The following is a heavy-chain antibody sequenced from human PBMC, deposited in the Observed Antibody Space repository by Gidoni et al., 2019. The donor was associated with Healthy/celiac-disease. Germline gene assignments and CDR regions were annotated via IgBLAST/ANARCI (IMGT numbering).Heavy chain of an antibody. V-gene: IGHV4-31*03. CDR1: GGSISSGGYH. CDR3: ARTVARGYYDFWSGYPSPFDY. CDR2: IYYRGST. Sequence: QVQLQESGPGLVKPSQTLSLTCTVSGGSISSGGYHWSWIRQHPGKGLEWIGYIYYRGSTYYNPSLKSRVTISVDTSKNQFSLKLSSVTAADTAVYYCARTVARGYYDFWSGYPSPFDYWGQGTLVTVSS. D-gene: IGHD3-3*01. J-gene: IGHJ4*02.